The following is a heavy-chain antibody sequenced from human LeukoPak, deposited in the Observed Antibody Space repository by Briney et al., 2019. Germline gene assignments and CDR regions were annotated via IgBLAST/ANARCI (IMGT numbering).Heavy chain of an antibody. J-gene: IGHJ4*02. V-gene: IGHV3-74*01. Sequence: GGSLRLSCAASGFTFSRHWMHWVRQVPGKGLVWVSYINGDGGGTNYADSVKGRFTISRDNARNTVYLQMNSLRAEDAAMYYCTREIGYNGISWGSDYWGQGTLVTVSS. CDR3: TREIGYNGISWGSDY. D-gene: IGHD4-23*01. CDR2: INGDGGGT. CDR1: GFTFSRHW.